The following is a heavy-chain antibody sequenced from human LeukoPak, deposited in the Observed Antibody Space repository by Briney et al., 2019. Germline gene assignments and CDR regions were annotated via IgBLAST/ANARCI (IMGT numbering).Heavy chain of an antibody. CDR3: ASLVIGSGYYYYYGMDV. J-gene: IGHJ6*02. Sequence: SETLSLTCAVYGGSFSGYYWSWIRQPPGMGLEWIGAINHSGSTNYNPSLKSRVTISVDTSKNQFSLKLSSVTAADTAVYYCASLVIGSGYYYYYGMDVWGQGTTVTVSS. V-gene: IGHV4-34*01. D-gene: IGHD3-16*02. CDR2: INHSGST. CDR1: GGSFSGYY.